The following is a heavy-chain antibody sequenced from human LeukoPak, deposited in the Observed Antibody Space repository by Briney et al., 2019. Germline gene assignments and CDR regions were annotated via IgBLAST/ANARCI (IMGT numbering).Heavy chain of an antibody. J-gene: IGHJ4*02. CDR3: VGSSGYSPLPDY. CDR2: IVIGSGNT. Sequence: SVKVSCKASGFTFTSSAVQWVRQARGQRLEWIGWIVIGSGNTNYAQRFQERVTITRDMSTSTAYMELSSLRSEDTAVYYCVGSSGYSPLPDYWGQGTLVTVS. V-gene: IGHV1-58*01. CDR1: GFTFTSSA. D-gene: IGHD3-22*01.